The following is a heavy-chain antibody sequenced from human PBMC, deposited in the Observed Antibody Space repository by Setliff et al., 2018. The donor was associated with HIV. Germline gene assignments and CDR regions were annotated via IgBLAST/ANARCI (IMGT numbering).Heavy chain of an antibody. V-gene: IGHV3-21*01. D-gene: IGHD2-2*01. CDR2: ISSSSSYI. CDR1: GFTFSSYS. J-gene: IGHJ6*02. Sequence: PGGSLRLSCAASGFTFSSYSMNWVRQAPGKGLEWVSSISSSSSYIYYADSVKGRFTISRDNAKNSLYLQMNSLRVEDTAVYYCARDYAYYYYYGMDVWGQGTTVTVSS. CDR3: ARDYAYYYYYGMDV.